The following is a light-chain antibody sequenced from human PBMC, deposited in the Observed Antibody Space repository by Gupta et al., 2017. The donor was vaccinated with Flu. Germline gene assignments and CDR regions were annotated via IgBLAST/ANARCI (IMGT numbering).Light chain of an antibody. CDR3: QQDNSYSWT. J-gene: IGKJ1*01. V-gene: IGKV1-5*03. Sequence: PSTLSASVGDRVTITCRASKSISSWLAWYQQKPGKAPKLLIYKASSLESGVPSRFSGSGSGTEFTLTISSLQPDDFATYYCQQDNSYSWTFGQGTKVEIK. CDR1: KSISSW. CDR2: KAS.